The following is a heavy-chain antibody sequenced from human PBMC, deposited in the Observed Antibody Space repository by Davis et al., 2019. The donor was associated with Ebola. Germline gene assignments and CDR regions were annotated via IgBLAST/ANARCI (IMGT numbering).Heavy chain of an antibody. Sequence: GGSLRLSCAASGFTFSSYAMHWVRQAPGKGLEWVAVISYDGSNKYYADSVKGRFTISRDNSKNTLYLQMNSLRAEDTAVYYCARNVGYWGQRTLVTVSS. CDR1: GFTFSSYA. J-gene: IGHJ4*02. CDR3: ARNVGY. V-gene: IGHV3-30*04. CDR2: ISYDGSNK.